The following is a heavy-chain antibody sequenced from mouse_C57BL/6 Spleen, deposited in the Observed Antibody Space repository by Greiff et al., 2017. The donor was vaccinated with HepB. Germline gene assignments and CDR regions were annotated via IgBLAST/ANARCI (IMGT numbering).Heavy chain of an antibody. J-gene: IGHJ4*01. D-gene: IGHD1-1*02. CDR1: GYTFTSYW. Sequence: QVQLQQPGAELVKPGASVKMSCKASGYTFTSYWITWVKQRPGQGLEWIGDIYPGSGSTNYNEKFKSKATLTVDTSSSTAYMQLSSLTSEDSAVYYCARKVVLQGYAMDYWGQGTSVTVSS. V-gene: IGHV1-55*01. CDR3: ARKVVLQGYAMDY. CDR2: IYPGSGST.